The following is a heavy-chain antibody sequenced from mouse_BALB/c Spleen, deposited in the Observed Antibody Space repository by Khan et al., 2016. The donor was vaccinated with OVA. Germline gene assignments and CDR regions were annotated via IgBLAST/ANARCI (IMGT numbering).Heavy chain of an antibody. J-gene: IGHJ3*01. Sequence: VQLQESGAELVKPGASVKLSCKASGYTFTSYYMYWVKQRPGQGLEWIGDINPSNGDTYFNEKFKNKATLTVDKSSSTTYMQLSSLTSEDSAVYYCTRGGYGGFAYWGQGTLVTVSA. CDR1: GYTFTSYY. CDR3: TRGGYGGFAY. D-gene: IGHD2-2*01. V-gene: IGHV1-53*01. CDR2: INPSNGDT.